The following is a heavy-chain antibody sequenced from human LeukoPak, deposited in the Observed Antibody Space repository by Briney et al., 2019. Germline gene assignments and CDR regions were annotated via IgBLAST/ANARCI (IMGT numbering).Heavy chain of an antibody. CDR2: IRISTYGATT. J-gene: IGHJ4*02. CDR1: GLPFSDYA. V-gene: IGHV3-49*04. CDR3: ATHRLESHDIQFYY. D-gene: IGHD1-1*01. Sequence: GGSLRLSCTVSGLPFSDYAFSWVRQSPGKGLEWVGFIRISTYGATTEYSAPAKDRFTISRDDSRSLAYLQMNNLKMEDTAVYYCATHRLESHDIQFYYWGQGAPVIVSS.